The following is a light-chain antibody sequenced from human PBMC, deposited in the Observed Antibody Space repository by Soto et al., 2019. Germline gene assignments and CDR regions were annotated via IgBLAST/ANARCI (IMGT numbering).Light chain of an antibody. J-gene: IGKJ4*01. CDR1: QGISSY. CDR3: QQFQSYPRT. CDR2: AAS. V-gene: IGKV1-9*01. Sequence: MQLTQSPSSLATALTVKLNIPFRRSQGISSYLAWYQQKPGKAPKLLIYAASTLQSGVPSRFSVSGSGTDSTLTISRLQNEEFATYYCQQFQSYPRTFGGGTKVDIK.